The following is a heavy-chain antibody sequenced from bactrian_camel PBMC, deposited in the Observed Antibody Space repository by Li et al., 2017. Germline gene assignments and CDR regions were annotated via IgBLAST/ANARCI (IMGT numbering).Heavy chain of an antibody. J-gene: IGHJ4*01. Sequence: HVQLVESGGGSVQAGGSLRLSCVASGYTSKSAFMGWFRQAPGKDREAVAAIGTDDGRTYYADSAKGRFTVSRGDARNTWHLEMNSLKPEDTGMYFCKVWGRFRNCYTTWGQGTQVTVS. CDR3: KVWGRFRNCYTT. V-gene: IGHV3S54*01. D-gene: IGHD2*01. CDR1: GYTSKSAF. CDR2: IGTDDGRT.